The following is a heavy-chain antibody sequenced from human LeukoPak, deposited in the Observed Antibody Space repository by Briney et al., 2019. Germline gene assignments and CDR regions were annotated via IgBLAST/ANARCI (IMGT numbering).Heavy chain of an antibody. D-gene: IGHD2-15*01. J-gene: IGHJ4*02. CDR1: GGSFSGYY. V-gene: IGHV4-34*01. CDR2: INHSGST. CDR3: ARDLTLGYCSGGSCYAGLGFDY. Sequence: PSETLSLTCAVYGGSFSGYYWSWIRQPPGKGLEWIGEINHSGSTNYNPSLKSRVTISVDTSKNQFSLKLSSVTAADTAVYYCARDLTLGYCSGGSCYAGLGFDYWGQGTLVTVSS.